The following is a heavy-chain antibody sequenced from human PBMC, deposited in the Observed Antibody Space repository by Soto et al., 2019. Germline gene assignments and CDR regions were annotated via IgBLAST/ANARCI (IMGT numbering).Heavy chain of an antibody. CDR1: GFTFSDYA. V-gene: IGHV3-30*18. Sequence: VQLVESGGGVVQPGRSLRLSCAASGFTFSDYAMHWVRQAPGKGLEWVAVVSHDGRNTHYADSVKGRITISRDSSKNKVSLEMTSLGAEDTAVYFCAKGGPPWLVPSDFNYRGQGALVTVSS. D-gene: IGHD6-19*01. CDR2: VSHDGRNT. CDR3: AKGGPPWLVPSDFNY. J-gene: IGHJ4*02.